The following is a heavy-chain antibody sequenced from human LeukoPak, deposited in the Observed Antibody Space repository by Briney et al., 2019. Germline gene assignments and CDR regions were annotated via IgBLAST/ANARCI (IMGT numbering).Heavy chain of an antibody. CDR1: GYTFTGYY. J-gene: IGHJ4*02. CDR2: INPNSGGT. Sequence: ASVKVSCKASGYTFTGYYMHWVRQAPGQGLEWMGRINPNSGGTNYAQKFQGRVTMTRDTSISTAYMELSRLRSDDTAVYYCAREGIAVAGTRVDFDYWGQGTLVTVSS. V-gene: IGHV1-2*06. D-gene: IGHD6-19*01. CDR3: AREGIAVAGTRVDFDY.